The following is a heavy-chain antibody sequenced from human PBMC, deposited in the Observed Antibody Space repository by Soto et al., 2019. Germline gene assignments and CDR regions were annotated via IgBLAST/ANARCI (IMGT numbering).Heavy chain of an antibody. Sequence: SETLSLTCTVSGGSVTSNSFYFFWIRQPPGMGLEWIGSIFHTGSTYYNPSLKSRVTMSVDTSKNQFSLGLSSVTAADTAVYYCVRHDSGPIDYWGQGTLVTVSS. CDR2: IFHTGST. CDR3: VRHDSGPIDY. J-gene: IGHJ4*02. CDR1: GGSVTSNSFY. V-gene: IGHV4-39*01. D-gene: IGHD2-21*01.